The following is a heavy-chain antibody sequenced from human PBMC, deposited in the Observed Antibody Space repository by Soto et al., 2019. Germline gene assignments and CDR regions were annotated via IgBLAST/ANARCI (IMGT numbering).Heavy chain of an antibody. CDR1: GFTFSSYD. CDR3: ARAPKLTHPIVVVPAAYYYGMDV. J-gene: IGHJ6*02. CDR2: IGTAGDT. Sequence: EVQLVESGGGLVQPGGSLRLSCAASGFTFSSYDMHWVRQATGKGLEWVSAIGTAGDTYYPGSVKGRFTISRDNAKNSLYLQMNSLRAGDTAVYYCARAPKLTHPIVVVPAAYYYGMDVWGQGTTVTVSS. V-gene: IGHV3-13*01. D-gene: IGHD2-2*01.